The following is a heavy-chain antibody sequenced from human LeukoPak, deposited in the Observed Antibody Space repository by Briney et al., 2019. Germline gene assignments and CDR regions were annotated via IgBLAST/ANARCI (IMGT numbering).Heavy chain of an antibody. V-gene: IGHV1-2*06. J-gene: IGHJ6*02. CDR2: INPNSGGT. Sequence: ASVKVSCKASGYTFTSYYMHWVRQAPGQGLEWMGRINPNSGGTNYAQKFQGRVTMTRDTSISTAYMELSRLRSDDTAVYYCARGAAALMDYGMDVWGQGTTVSVSS. CDR1: GYTFTSYY. CDR3: ARGAAALMDYGMDV. D-gene: IGHD6-13*01.